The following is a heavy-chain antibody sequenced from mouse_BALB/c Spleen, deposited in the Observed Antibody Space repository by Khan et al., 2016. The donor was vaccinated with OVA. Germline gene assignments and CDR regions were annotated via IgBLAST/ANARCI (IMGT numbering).Heavy chain of an antibody. D-gene: IGHD1-2*01. CDR1: GYSITSGYG. Sequence: LQQSGPGLVKPSQSLSLTCTVTGYSITSGYGWNWIRQFPGNKLEWMGYISYSGSTNYNPSLKSRISITRDTSKNQFFLQLNTVTTEDTATYYCARTARIKYWGQGTTLTVSA. J-gene: IGHJ2*01. CDR2: ISYSGST. CDR3: ARTARIKY. V-gene: IGHV3-2*02.